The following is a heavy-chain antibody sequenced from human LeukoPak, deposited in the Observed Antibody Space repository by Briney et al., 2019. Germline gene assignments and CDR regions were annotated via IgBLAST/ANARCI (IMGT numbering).Heavy chain of an antibody. J-gene: IGHJ4*02. Sequence: SETPSLTCAVYGGSFSGYYWSWIRQPPGKGLEWIGEINHSGSTNHNPSLKSRVTISVDTSKNQFSLKLSSVTAADTAVYYCARAVRITMVRGPPAPFDYWGQGTLVTVSS. D-gene: IGHD3-10*01. CDR2: INHSGST. CDR1: GGSFSGYY. V-gene: IGHV4-34*01. CDR3: ARAVRITMVRGPPAPFDY.